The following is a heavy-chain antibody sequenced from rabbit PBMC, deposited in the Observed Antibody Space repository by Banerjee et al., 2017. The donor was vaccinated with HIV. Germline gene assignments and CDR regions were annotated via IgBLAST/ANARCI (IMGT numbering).Heavy chain of an antibody. CDR1: GFSFSSSYY. Sequence: QSLEESGGDLVKPGASLTLTCTASGFSFSSSYYMCWVRQAPGKGLEWIACIYAGSSGSTYYASWAKGRFTISKTSSTTVTLQMTSLTAADTATYFCARYDYIYGYASYGHLWGPGTLVTVS. D-gene: IGHD6-1*01. CDR2: IYAGSSGST. J-gene: IGHJ4*01. V-gene: IGHV1S40*01. CDR3: ARYDYIYGYASYGHL.